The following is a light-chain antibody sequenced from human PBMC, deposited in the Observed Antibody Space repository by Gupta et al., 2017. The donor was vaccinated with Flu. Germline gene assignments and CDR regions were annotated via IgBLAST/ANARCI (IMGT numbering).Light chain of an antibody. V-gene: IGKV1-5*03. CDR2: KAS. CDR3: QHYAHFWT. Sequence: SPSTLSASRGDRVTITWRASQSISSWLAWYQQKPGKAPKLLIYKASTLGSGVPSRFSGSGSGTEFTLTISSLQHDDFANYGCQHYAHFWTFGQGTKVEIK. CDR1: QSISSW. J-gene: IGKJ1*01.